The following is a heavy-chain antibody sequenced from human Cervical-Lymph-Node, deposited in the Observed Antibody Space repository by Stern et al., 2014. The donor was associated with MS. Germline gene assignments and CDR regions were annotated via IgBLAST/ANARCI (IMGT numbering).Heavy chain of an antibody. J-gene: IGHJ6*02. Sequence: VHLVESGGGVVQPGRSLRLSCAASGFTFSSHAMHWVRQAPGKGLEGVAVISFDGREKYYSDSVKGRFTISRDNSGDTLNLQVNSLRGEDTAVYYCAREGTNFGVAPYNYGMDVWGQGTTVTV. D-gene: IGHD3-3*01. V-gene: IGHV3-30*01. CDR1: GFTFSSHA. CDR3: AREGTNFGVAPYNYGMDV. CDR2: ISFDGREK.